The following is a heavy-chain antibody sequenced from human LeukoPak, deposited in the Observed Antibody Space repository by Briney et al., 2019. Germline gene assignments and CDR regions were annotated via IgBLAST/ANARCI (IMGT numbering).Heavy chain of an antibody. CDR2: INHSGST. CDR1: GGSFSGYY. CDR3: ARRYTYYYGSGSYQLDY. D-gene: IGHD3-10*01. V-gene: IGHV4-34*01. J-gene: IGHJ4*02. Sequence: SETLSLTCAVYGGSFSGYYWSWIRQPPGKGLEWIGEINHSGSTNYNPSLKSRVTISVDTSKNQFSLKLSSVTAADTAVYYCARRYTYYYGSGSYQLDYWGQGTLVTASS.